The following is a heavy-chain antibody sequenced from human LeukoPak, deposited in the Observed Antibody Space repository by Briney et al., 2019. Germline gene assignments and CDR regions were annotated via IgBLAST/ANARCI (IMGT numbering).Heavy chain of an antibody. V-gene: IGHV3-23*01. CDR3: AKWDIVVVPAAIGMVDYYYGMDV. D-gene: IGHD2-2*01. Sequence: PGGSLRLSCAASGFSFSTYWMTWVRQAPGKGLEWVSAISGSGGSTYYADSVKGRFTISRDNSKNTLYLQMNSLRAEDTAVYYCAKWDIVVVPAAIGMVDYYYGMDVWDQGTAVTVSS. CDR2: ISGSGGST. J-gene: IGHJ6*02. CDR1: GFSFSTYW.